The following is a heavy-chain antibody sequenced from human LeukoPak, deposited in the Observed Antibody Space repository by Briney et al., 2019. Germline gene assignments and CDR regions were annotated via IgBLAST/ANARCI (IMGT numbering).Heavy chain of an antibody. V-gene: IGHV4-38-2*01. CDR1: RYSINSVSSSFF. J-gene: IGHJ4*02. CDR2: INRSGVT. CDR3: TRVSVAGAFVD. D-gene: IGHD6-19*01. Sequence: TSETLSLTCAVSRYSINSVSSSFFWGWIRQPPGKGLEWIGSINRSGVTYYNPSLKSRVAISVDTSTNHFSLSLNSATAADTAVYYCTRVSVAGAFVDWGQGTVVTVSS.